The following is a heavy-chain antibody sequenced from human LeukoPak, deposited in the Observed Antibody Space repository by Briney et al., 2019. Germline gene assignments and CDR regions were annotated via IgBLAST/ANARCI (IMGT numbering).Heavy chain of an antibody. CDR1: GFTFDDFA. CDR2: ISGSGGST. CDR3: AKDLVTGSLDY. Sequence: PGGSLRLSCAASGFTFDDFAMHWVRQAPGKALEWVSSISGSGGSTYYADSVKGRFTISRDNSKNTLYLQMNSLRAEDTAVYYCAKDLVTGSLDYWGQGTLVTVSS. V-gene: IGHV3-23*01. D-gene: IGHD3-10*01. J-gene: IGHJ4*02.